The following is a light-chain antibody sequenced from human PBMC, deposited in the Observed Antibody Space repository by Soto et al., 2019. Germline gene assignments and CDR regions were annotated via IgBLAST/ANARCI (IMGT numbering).Light chain of an antibody. J-gene: IGLJ2*01. CDR3: AVWGVSLVV. CDR2: SDN. V-gene: IGLV1-44*01. Sequence: QSVLTQPPSASGTPGHRVTISCSGSSSNIGTNTVIWYQHLPGAAPKLLIYSDNQRPSGFPDRLSGSKSGTSASLAISGLQSEYEADFYCAVWGVSLVVFGGRTQRTVL. CDR1: SSNIGTNT.